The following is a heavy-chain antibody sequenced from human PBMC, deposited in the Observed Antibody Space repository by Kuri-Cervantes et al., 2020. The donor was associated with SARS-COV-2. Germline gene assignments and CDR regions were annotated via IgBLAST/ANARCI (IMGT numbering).Heavy chain of an antibody. J-gene: IGHJ4*02. CDR1: GFTFSSYW. Sequence: GGCLSLACVASGFTFSSYWMHWVRHAPGKGLVWVSRLTNDGSDAIFADSVKGCFTISRDNAKNMLYLYMNSLRADDTAVYYCARDSMTTRDFDYWGQGTLVTVSS. V-gene: IGHV3-74*01. CDR2: LTNDGSDA. D-gene: IGHD4-11*01. CDR3: ARDSMTTRDFDY.